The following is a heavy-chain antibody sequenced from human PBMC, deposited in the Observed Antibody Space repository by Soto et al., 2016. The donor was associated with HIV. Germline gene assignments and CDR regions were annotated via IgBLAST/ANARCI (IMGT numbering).Heavy chain of an antibody. CDR2: IHYSGST. J-gene: IGHJ4*02. CDR3: ARGQRGIMLRGGNYFDY. V-gene: IGHV4-31*03. Sequence: QVQLQESGPGLVKPSQTLSLTCTVSSGSISSGDYHWSWIRQHPGKGLEWIGYIHYSGSTYYSPSLKSRVSISVDTSKNQFSLNLRSVTAADTAVYFCARGQRGIMLRGGNYFDYWGQGTLVTSPQ. CDR1: SGSISSGDYH. D-gene: IGHD3-10*01.